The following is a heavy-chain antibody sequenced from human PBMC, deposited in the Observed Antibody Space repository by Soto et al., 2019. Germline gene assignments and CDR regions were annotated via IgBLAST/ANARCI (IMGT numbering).Heavy chain of an antibody. V-gene: IGHV3-11*01. D-gene: IGHD3-3*01. CDR2: ISSSGSTI. Sequence: GGSLRLSCAASGFTFSDYYMSWIRQAPGKGLEWVSYISSSGSTIYYADSVKGRFTISRDNAKNSLYLQMNSLRAEDTAVYYCARATSEYYDFWSGYLDPWGQGTLVTVSS. CDR3: ARATSEYYDFWSGYLDP. CDR1: GFTFSDYY. J-gene: IGHJ5*02.